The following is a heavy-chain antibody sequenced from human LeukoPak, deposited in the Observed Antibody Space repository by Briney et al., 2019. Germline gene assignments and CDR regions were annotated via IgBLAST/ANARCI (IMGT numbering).Heavy chain of an antibody. V-gene: IGHV4-34*01. CDR1: GGSFSGYY. CDR2: INHSGST. D-gene: IGHD2-2*01. CDR3: ARVAWAGGVVVPAAKSYFDY. J-gene: IGHJ4*02. Sequence: SETLSLTCAVYGGSFSGYYWSWIRQPPGKGLEWIGEINHSGSTNYNPSLKGRVTISVDTSKNQFSLKLSSVTAAGTAVYYCARVAWAGGVVVPAAKSYFDYWGQGTLVTVSS.